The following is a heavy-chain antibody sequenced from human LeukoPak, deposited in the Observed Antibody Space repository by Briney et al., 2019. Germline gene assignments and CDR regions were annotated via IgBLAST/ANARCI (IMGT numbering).Heavy chain of an antibody. CDR3: ARDSRGGGPDFDY. J-gene: IGHJ4*02. CDR2: IYYSGTPT. Sequence: SETLSLTCTVSGDSISSSWWAWIRQPPGKGLEWIGYIYYSGTPTSYNPSLKSRATISIDTSRNQYSLKLSSVTAADTAVYYCARDSRGGGPDFDYWGQGTPVTVSS. V-gene: IGHV4-59*01. CDR1: GDSISSSW. D-gene: IGHD3-16*01.